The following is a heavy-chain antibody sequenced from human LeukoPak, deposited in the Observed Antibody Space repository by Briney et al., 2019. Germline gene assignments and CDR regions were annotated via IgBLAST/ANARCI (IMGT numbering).Heavy chain of an antibody. CDR1: GYTFTGYY. CDR2: INPNSGGT. J-gene: IGHJ4*02. Sequence: ASVNVSCKASGYTFTGYYMHWVRQAPGQGLEWMGWINPNSGGTNYAQKFQGRVTMTRDTSISTAYMELSRLRSDDTAVYCCARLKSELDYWGQGTLVTVSS. V-gene: IGHV1-2*02. CDR3: ARLKSELDY.